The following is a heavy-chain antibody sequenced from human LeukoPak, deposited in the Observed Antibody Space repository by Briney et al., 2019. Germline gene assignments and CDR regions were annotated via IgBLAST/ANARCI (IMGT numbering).Heavy chain of an antibody. CDR2: ISYDGSNK. D-gene: IGHD4-11*01. CDR1: GFTFSSYA. CDR3: ARERSMTTVFLALRY. Sequence: GGSLRLSCAASGFTFSSYAMHWVRQAPGKGLEWVAVISYDGSNKYYADSVKGRFTISRDNSKNTLYLQMNSLRAEDTAVYYCARERSMTTVFLALRYWGQGTLVTVSS. J-gene: IGHJ4*02. V-gene: IGHV3-30-3*01.